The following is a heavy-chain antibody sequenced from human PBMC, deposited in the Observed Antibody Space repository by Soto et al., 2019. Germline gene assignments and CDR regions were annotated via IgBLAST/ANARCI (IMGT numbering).Heavy chain of an antibody. CDR1: GGSFSGYY. V-gene: IGHV4-34*01. D-gene: IGHD5-12*01. CDR2: INHSGST. CDR3: ARLGIVAMVAVY. J-gene: IGHJ4*02. Sequence: SETLSLTCAVYGGSFSGYYWSWIRQPPGKGLEWIGEINHSGSTNYNPSLKSRVTISVDTSKNQFSLKLSSVTAADTAVYYCARLGIVAMVAVYWGQGTLVTVSS.